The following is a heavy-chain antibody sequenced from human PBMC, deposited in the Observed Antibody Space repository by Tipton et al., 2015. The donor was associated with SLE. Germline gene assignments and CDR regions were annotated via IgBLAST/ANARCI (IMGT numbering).Heavy chain of an antibody. CDR3: ARGRGGGPRGDYFDY. CDR1: GYTFTTYY. J-gene: IGHJ4*02. Sequence: QLVQSGAEVKKPGASVKVSCKASGYTFTTYYMHWVRQAPGQGLEWMGIINPSGVTTTYAQKFQGRVTMTRDTSTSTVYMDLSSLRSEDPAVYCCARGRGGGPRGDYFDYWGQGTLVTVSS. D-gene: IGHD3-10*01. V-gene: IGHV1-46*01. CDR2: INPSGVTT.